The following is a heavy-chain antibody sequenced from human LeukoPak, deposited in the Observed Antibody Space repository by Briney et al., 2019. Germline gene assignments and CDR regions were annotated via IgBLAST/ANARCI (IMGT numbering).Heavy chain of an antibody. J-gene: IGHJ5*02. Sequence: SVKVSCKASGVTFSIYAISWVRQAPGQGLEWMGRIIPILGIANYAQTFQGRVTITADQSTSTAYMNLTSLTSQAPAWYYFPSRSGYYYDSSGCSNWSVTWGQGELVTASS. CDR1: GVTFSIYA. CDR3: PSRSGYYYDSSGCSNWSVT. D-gene: IGHD3-22*01. V-gene: IGHV1-69*04. CDR2: IIPILGIA.